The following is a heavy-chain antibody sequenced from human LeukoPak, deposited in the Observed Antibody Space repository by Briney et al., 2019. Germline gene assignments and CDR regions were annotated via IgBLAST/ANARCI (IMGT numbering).Heavy chain of an antibody. CDR2: ISSSSYI. Sequence: PGGSLRLSCAASGFTFSSYSMNWVRQAPGKGLEWVSSISSSSYIYYADSVKGRFTISRDNAKNSLYLQMNSLRAEDTAVYYCARDSRYYDFWSGRFDYWGQGTLVTVSS. D-gene: IGHD3-3*01. CDR1: GFTFSSYS. CDR3: ARDSRYYDFWSGRFDY. J-gene: IGHJ4*02. V-gene: IGHV3-21*01.